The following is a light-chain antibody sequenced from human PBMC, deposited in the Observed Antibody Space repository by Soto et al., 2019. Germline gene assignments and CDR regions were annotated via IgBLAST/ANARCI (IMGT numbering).Light chain of an antibody. J-gene: IGKJ1*01. CDR1: QSVSSN. CDR2: GAS. V-gene: IGKV3-15*01. Sequence: EIVMTQSQPTLSVSPGAGATLSCRASQSVSSNLAWYEQKPGQAPRLLMYGASTRATGIPARFSGSGSGTEFTLTISSLQPDDFATYYCQHYNSYSEAFGQGTKVDIK. CDR3: QHYNSYSEA.